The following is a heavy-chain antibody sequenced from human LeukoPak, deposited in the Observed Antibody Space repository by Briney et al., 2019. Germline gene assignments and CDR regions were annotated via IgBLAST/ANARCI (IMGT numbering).Heavy chain of an antibody. V-gene: IGHV3-15*01. CDR2: IKSKTDGGTT. CDR3: TTVVVITTYFDY. J-gene: IGHJ4*02. CDR1: GFTFSNAW. D-gene: IGHD3-22*01. Sequence: GGSLRLSCAASGFTFSNAWMSWVRQAPGKGLEWVGRIKSKTDGGTTDYAAPVKGRFTISRDDSKNTLYLQMNSLKTEDTAVYHCTTVVVITTYFDYWGQGTLVTVSS.